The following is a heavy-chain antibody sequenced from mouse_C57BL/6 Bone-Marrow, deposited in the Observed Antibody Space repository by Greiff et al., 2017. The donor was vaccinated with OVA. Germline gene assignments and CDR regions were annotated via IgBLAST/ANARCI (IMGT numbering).Heavy chain of an antibody. V-gene: IGHV14-4*01. CDR3: TTKGGWFAY. CDR2: IDPENGDT. J-gene: IGHJ3*01. CDR1: GFNIKDDY. Sequence: EVQGVESGAELVRPGASVKLSCTASGFNIKDDYMHWVKQRPEQGLEWIGWIDPENGDTEYASKFQGKATITADTSSNTAYLQLSSLTSEDTAVYYCTTKGGWFAYWGQGTLVTVSA.